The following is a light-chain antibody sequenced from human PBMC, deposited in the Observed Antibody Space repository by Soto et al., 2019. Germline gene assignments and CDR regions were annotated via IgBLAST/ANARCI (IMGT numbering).Light chain of an antibody. CDR3: MQGLFTPWT. CDR2: LGS. CDR1: QSLLHSNGYIY. J-gene: IGKJ1*01. V-gene: IGKV2-28*01. Sequence: IVMTQSPLSLPVTPGEPASISCRSSQSLLHSNGYIYLDWYLLKPGQSPQLLIYLGSNRASGVPDRFSGSGSGTDFTLKIRRVEAEDVGIYYCMQGLFTPWTFGQGTKVEIK.